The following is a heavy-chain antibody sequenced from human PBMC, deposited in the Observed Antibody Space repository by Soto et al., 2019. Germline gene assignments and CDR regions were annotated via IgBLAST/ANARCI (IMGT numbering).Heavy chain of an antibody. V-gene: IGHV4-59*02. CDR3: ARDPGYCTNGVCPIFDF. D-gene: IGHD2-8*01. J-gene: IGHJ4*02. Sequence: PSETLSLTCTVSGDSVTNYFWGWMRQPPGEGLEWSGHMYHRGRTNYSPSLKSRVTMSLDSSKNQFSLNLSSVTAADTAVYFCARDPGYCTNGVCPIFDFWGQGVLVTISS. CDR2: MYHRGRT. CDR1: GDSVTNYF.